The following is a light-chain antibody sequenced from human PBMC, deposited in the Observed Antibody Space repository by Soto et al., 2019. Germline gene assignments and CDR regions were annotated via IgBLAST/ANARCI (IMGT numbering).Light chain of an antibody. CDR2: DVS. J-gene: IGLJ1*01. CDR3: SSYRDSKSLV. Sequence: QSALTQPASVSGSPGQSITISCTGTSSDVGGYNYVSWYQQHPGKAPKLMIYDVSDRPSGVSNRFSGSKSGNTASLTISGLQAEDEADYYCSSYRDSKSLVFGTGTKLTVL. CDR1: SSDVGGYNY. V-gene: IGLV2-14*03.